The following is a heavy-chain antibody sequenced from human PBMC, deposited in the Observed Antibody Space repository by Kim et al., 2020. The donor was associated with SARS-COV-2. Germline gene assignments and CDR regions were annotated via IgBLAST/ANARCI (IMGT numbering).Heavy chain of an antibody. J-gene: IGHJ4*02. D-gene: IGHD3-3*01. CDR3: ARDNGITIFGVVMPDHRFPDY. Sequence: GGSLRLSCAASGFTFSSYSMNWVRQAPGQGLEWVSSISSSSYIYYADSVKGRFTISRDNAKNSLYLQMNSLRAEDPAVYYCARDNGITIFGVVMPDHRFPDYWGQGTLVTVSS. CDR1: GFTFSSYS. V-gene: IGHV3-21*01. CDR2: ISSSSYI.